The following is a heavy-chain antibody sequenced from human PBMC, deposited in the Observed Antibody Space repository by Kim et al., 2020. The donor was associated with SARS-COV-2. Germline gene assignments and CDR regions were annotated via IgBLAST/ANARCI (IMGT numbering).Heavy chain of an antibody. V-gene: IGHV3-23*01. CDR3: ATTRRGYVDLSFWGGDFDY. Sequence: GRFTISRDNSKNTRYLQMNSLRAEDTALYYCATTRRGYVDLSFWGGDFDYWGRGTLVTVSS. J-gene: IGHJ4*02. D-gene: IGHD3-9*01.